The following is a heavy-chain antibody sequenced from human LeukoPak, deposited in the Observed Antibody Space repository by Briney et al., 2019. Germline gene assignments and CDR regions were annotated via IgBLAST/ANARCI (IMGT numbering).Heavy chain of an antibody. CDR1: GFTVSSNY. D-gene: IGHD2-21*02. V-gene: IGHV3-53*01. J-gene: IGHJ4*02. CDR2: IFSGGSI. Sequence: GGSLRLSCAASGFTVSSNYMTWVRQAPGKGLEWVSIIFSGGSIYYADSVKGRFTISRDNSKNTVYLQMNSLRAEDTAVYYCARGPVTATLYFFEYWGRGTLVSVSS. CDR3: ARGPVTATLYFFEY.